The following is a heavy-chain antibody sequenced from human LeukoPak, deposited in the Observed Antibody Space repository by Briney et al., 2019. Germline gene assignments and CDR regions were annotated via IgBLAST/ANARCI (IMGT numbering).Heavy chain of an antibody. J-gene: IGHJ4*02. CDR1: GGSISSYY. D-gene: IGHD3-22*01. CDR2: IYYSGST. Sequence: MPSETLSLTCTVSGGSISSYYWSWIRQPPGKGLEWIGYIYYSGSTNYNPSLKSRVTISVDTSKNQFSLKLSSVTAADTAVYYCARDHLVKTYYYDSSGFVKWGQGTLVTVSS. V-gene: IGHV4-59*01. CDR3: ARDHLVKTYYYDSSGFVK.